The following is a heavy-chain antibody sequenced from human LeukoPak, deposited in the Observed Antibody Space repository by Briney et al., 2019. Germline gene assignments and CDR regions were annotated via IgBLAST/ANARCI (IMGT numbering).Heavy chain of an antibody. Sequence: GGSLRLSCAASGFTFSSYSMNWVRQAPGKGLEWVSYISSTSGTIYYADSVKARFTISRDNAKNSLYLEMNSLSAEDTAVYYCARDLRGEVPFDSWGQGTLVIVSS. D-gene: IGHD3-10*01. CDR2: ISSTSGTI. CDR3: ARDLRGEVPFDS. V-gene: IGHV3-48*01. J-gene: IGHJ4*02. CDR1: GFTFSSYS.